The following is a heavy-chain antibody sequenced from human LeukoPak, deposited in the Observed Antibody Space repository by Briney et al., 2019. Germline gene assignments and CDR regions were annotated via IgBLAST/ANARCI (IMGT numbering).Heavy chain of an antibody. CDR1: GYTFTDYY. CDR2: IKPKRGGT. Sequence: VASVTGSCKTAGYTFTDYYMHWVQHAPRQGLQCMGWIKPKRGGTNYAQKFPGRVTMTRDTSISTAYMELSRLRSDDTAVYSCARVKGRGFEDGSWFDPWGQGTLVTVSS. CDR3: ARVKGRGFEDGSWFDP. J-gene: IGHJ5*02. D-gene: IGHD5-12*01. V-gene: IGHV1-2*02.